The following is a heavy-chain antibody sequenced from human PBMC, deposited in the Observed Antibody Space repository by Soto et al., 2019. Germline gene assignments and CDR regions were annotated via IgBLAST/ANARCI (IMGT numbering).Heavy chain of an antibody. J-gene: IGHJ6*03. V-gene: IGHV6-1*01. CDR2: TYYRSKWYN. D-gene: IGHD4-17*01. CDR3: ARGERLDYGDYFRPAGYYYYMDV. Sequence: SQTLSLTCAISGDRVSSNSAAWNWIRQSPSRGLEWLGRTYYRSKWYNDYAVSVKSRITINPDTSKNQFSLQLNSVTPEDTAVYYCARGERLDYGDYFRPAGYYYYMDVWGKGTTVTVSS. CDR1: GDRVSSNSAA.